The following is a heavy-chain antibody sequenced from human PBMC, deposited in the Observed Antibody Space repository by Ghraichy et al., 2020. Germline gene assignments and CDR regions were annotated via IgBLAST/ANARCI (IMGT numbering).Heavy chain of an antibody. CDR2: TYYRSKWYD. CDR1: GDSVSSNSAA. V-gene: IGHV6-1*01. D-gene: IGHD4-11*01. Sequence: SQTLSLTCAISGDSVSSNSAAWNWIRQSPSRGLEWLGRTYYRSKWYDDYAVYVKSRITINPDTSKYQFSLQLNSVTPEDTAVYYCARGSYYSNYYFDYWGQGTLGTVSS. J-gene: IGHJ4*02. CDR3: ARGSYYSNYYFDY.